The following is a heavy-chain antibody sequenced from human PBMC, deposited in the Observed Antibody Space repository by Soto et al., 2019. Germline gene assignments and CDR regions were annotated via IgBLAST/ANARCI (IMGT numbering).Heavy chain of an antibody. CDR3: AKDHGYCISTSCRSWFDP. Sequence: GGSLRLSCAASGFTFGSYAMSWVGQAPGKGLEWVSAISGSGGSTYYADSVKGRFTISRDNSKNTLYLQMNSLRAEDTAVYYCAKDHGYCISTSCRSWFDPWGQGTLVTVSS. D-gene: IGHD2-2*01. J-gene: IGHJ5*01. V-gene: IGHV3-23*01. CDR2: ISGSGGST. CDR1: GFTFGSYA.